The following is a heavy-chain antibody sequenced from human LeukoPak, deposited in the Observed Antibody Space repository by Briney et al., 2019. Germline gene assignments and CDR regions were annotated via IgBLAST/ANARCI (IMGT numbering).Heavy chain of an antibody. D-gene: IGHD3-3*01. CDR2: IKSKIDPGTT. CDR3: TTSGNPSLIDI. Sequence: PGGSLRLSCAASGFIFSNAWMNWVRQAPGKGLEWVGRIKSKIDPGTTDYAAPVKGRFTISRDDSKNTLYLQMNSLKIEDTAVYCCTTSGNPSLIDIWGQGTMVTVSS. CDR1: GFIFSNAW. J-gene: IGHJ3*02. V-gene: IGHV3-15*07.